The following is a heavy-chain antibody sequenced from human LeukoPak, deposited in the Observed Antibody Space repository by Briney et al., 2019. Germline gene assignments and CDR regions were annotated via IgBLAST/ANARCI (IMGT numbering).Heavy chain of an antibody. Sequence: PGGSPRLSCAASGFTFSSYWMHWVRQAPGKGLVWVSRINGDGSDTSYADSVKGRFTISRDNAKNTLYLQMNSLRAEDTAVYYCVRDSPAVLELFDYWGQGALVTVSS. CDR3: VRDSPAVLELFDY. CDR1: GFTFSSYW. CDR2: INGDGSDT. V-gene: IGHV3-74*01. D-gene: IGHD1-7*01. J-gene: IGHJ4*02.